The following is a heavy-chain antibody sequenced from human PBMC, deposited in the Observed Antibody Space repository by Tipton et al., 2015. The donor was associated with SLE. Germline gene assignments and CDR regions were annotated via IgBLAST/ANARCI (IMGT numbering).Heavy chain of an antibody. Sequence: SLRLSCAASGFTFSSYWMHWVRQAPGKGLVWVSRINSDGSSTSYADSVKGRFTISRDNAKNTLYLQMNSLRAEDTAVYYCARRRRPGLNSSGFHLDYWGQGTLVTVSS. CDR1: GFTFSSYW. D-gene: IGHD6-19*01. J-gene: IGHJ4*02. CDR3: ARRRRPGLNSSGFHLDY. V-gene: IGHV3-74*01. CDR2: INSDGSST.